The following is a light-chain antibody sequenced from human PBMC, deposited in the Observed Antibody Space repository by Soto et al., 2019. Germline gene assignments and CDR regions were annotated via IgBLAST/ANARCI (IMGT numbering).Light chain of an antibody. J-gene: IGKJ3*01. CDR1: QSISSY. CDR3: QQRSNWPLT. Sequence: EIVLTQSPATLSLSPGERGTLSCRASQSISSYLAWYQQKPGLAPRLLIYDASNRATGVPARFSGSGSGTDFTLTISSLEPEDFAVYYCQQRSNWPLTFGPGTKVDIK. CDR2: DAS. V-gene: IGKV3-11*01.